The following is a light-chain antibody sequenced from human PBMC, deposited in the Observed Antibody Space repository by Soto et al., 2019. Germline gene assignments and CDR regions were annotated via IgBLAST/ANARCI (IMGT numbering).Light chain of an antibody. CDR3: QQYNNWPRT. V-gene: IGKV3-15*01. Sequence: EIVMTQSPATLSVSPGERATLSRRASQSVNSNLAWYQHKPGQAPRLLIYGAYTGATGIPARFSGSGSGTEFTLTISSQQSEDFAVYYCQQYNNWPRTFGQGTKVDIK. J-gene: IGKJ1*01. CDR2: GAY. CDR1: QSVNSN.